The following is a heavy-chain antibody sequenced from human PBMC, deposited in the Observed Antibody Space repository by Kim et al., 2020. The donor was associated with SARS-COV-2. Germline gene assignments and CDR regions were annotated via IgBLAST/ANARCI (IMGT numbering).Heavy chain of an antibody. J-gene: IGHJ4*02. CDR3: ALPKKDLITMVRGVRSFDY. CDR1: GGSFSGYY. CDR2: INHSGST. V-gene: IGHV4-34*01. Sequence: SETLSLTCAVYGGSFSGYYWSWIRQPPGKGLEWIGEINHSGSTNYNPSLKSRVTISVDTSKNQFSLKLSSVTAADTAVYYCALPKKDLITMVRGVRSFDYWGQGTLVTVSS. D-gene: IGHD3-10*01.